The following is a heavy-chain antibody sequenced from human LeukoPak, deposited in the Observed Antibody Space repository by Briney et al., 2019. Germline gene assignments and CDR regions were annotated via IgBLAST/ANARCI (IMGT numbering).Heavy chain of an antibody. CDR3: ARAIPSYSGMDV. J-gene: IGHJ6*02. CDR1: GGSISSYY. CDR2: IYSSGST. Sequence: PSETLSLTCTVSGGSISSYYWNWIRQPAGKGLEWIGRIYSSGSTTYNPSLKSRLTMSVDTSKNQFSLRLSSVTAADTAVYYCARAIPSYSGMDVWGQGTTVTVSS. V-gene: IGHV4-4*07.